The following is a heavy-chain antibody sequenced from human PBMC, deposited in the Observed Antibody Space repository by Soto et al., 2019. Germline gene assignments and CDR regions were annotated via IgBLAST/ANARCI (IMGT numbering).Heavy chain of an antibody. CDR1: GGSMRNYF. CDR3: AAGEASSRNLAPYYLDF. V-gene: IGHV4-59*01. J-gene: IGHJ4*02. CDR2: IHYSGTT. Sequence: SETLSLTCTASGGSMRNYFWTWIRQPPGKGLEWIGYIHYSGTTSFFPSYNPSLRSRVTISEDTSKNQFSLKLLSVTTADTAVYFCAAGEASSRNLAPYYLDFWGQGTLVTVSS. D-gene: IGHD6-13*01.